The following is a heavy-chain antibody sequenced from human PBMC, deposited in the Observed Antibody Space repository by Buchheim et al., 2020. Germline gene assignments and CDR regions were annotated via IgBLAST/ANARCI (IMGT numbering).Heavy chain of an antibody. Sequence: EVQLLESGGGLVQPGGSLRLSCAASGFSFSTYGMSWVRQAPGKGLEWVSGIKGTGEMTFYADPVKGRFTISRDTSKNTMYLQMNTLRAEDTALYYCAKDGNLWSGDYRPYFDYWGQGTL. V-gene: IGHV3-23*01. J-gene: IGHJ4*02. D-gene: IGHD3-3*01. CDR2: IKGTGEMT. CDR3: AKDGNLWSGDYRPYFDY. CDR1: GFSFSTYG.